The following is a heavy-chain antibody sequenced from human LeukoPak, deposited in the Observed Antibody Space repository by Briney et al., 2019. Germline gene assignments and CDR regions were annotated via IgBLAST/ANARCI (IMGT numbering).Heavy chain of an antibody. D-gene: IGHD5-12*01. Sequence: GGSLRLSCAPSGFTFSSYEMSWARQAPGKGLEWLSHIGTSGRPTLYADSVRGRFTISRDNAENSLYLQLNSLRAEDTAVYYCARKRWSGYDFDYWGQGALVTVSS. CDR1: GFTFSSYE. CDR2: IGTSGRPT. CDR3: ARKRWSGYDFDY. V-gene: IGHV3-48*03. J-gene: IGHJ4*02.